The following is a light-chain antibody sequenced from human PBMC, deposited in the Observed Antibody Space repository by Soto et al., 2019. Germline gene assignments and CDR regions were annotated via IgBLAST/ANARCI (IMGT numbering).Light chain of an antibody. V-gene: IGKV3-20*01. CDR1: QSVSSSY. Sequence: EIVLSQSPGTLSLSAGERATLSCRASQSVSSSYLAWYQQKPGQAPRLLIYGASSRATGIPDRFSGSGSGTDFTLTISRLEPEHFAVYYCQQYGSSPLTFGGGTKVDIK. CDR3: QQYGSSPLT. CDR2: GAS. J-gene: IGKJ4*01.